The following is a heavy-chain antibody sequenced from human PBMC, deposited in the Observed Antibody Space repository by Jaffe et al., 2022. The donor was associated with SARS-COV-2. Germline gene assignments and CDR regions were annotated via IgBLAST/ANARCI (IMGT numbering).Heavy chain of an antibody. CDR1: GFTFSIYA. CDR2: FSGSGVT. D-gene: IGHD4-17*01. CDR3: AKPYRAYGDFHSWDH. Sequence: EVQLVESGGGLVQPGGSLKLSCAASGFTFSIYAMSWVRQAPGKGLEWVSAFSGSGVTYYADSVKGRFTISRDTSKNTLYLQMNSLRAEDTAVYYCAKPYRAYGDFHSWDHWGQGTLVAVSS. V-gene: IGHV3-23*04. J-gene: IGHJ4*02.